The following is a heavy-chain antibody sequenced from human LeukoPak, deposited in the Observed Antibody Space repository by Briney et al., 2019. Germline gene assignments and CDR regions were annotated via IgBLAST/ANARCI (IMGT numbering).Heavy chain of an antibody. D-gene: IGHD5-18*01. CDR2: INPNSGDT. Sequence: ASVKVSCKASGYTFTGYYTHWVRQAPGQGLEWMGWINPNSGDTNYAQKFQGRVTMTRDTSISTAYMEPSRLRSDDTAVYYCARDVGTAMVTPYNWFDPWGQGTLVTVSS. CDR1: GYTFTGYY. J-gene: IGHJ5*02. CDR3: ARDVGTAMVTPYNWFDP. V-gene: IGHV1-2*02.